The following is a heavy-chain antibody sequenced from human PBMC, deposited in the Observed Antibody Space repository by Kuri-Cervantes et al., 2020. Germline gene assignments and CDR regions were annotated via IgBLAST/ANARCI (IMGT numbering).Heavy chain of an antibody. V-gene: IGHV3-64*04. Sequence: GGSLRLSCAASGFTFSSYAMHWVRQAPGKGLEYVSAISSNGGSTYYADSVKGRFTISRDNSKTTLYLQMNSLRAEDTAMYYCARDFWNSDGDRMFDYWGQGTLVTVSS. CDR2: ISSNGGST. CDR1: GFTFSSYA. D-gene: IGHD2/OR15-2a*01. J-gene: IGHJ4*02. CDR3: ARDFWNSDGDRMFDY.